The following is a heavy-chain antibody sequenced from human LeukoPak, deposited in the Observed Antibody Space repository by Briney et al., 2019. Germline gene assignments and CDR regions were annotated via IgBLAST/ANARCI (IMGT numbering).Heavy chain of an antibody. J-gene: IGHJ5*01. D-gene: IGHD6-13*01. CDR2: IYYSGST. CDR1: GGSFSSSSYY. Sequence: WETLSLTCTVSGGSFSSSSYYWGWLRQPPGKGLEWIGSIYYSGSTYYNPSLMSRVTISVDTSKDQFSLKVTSVTAADTAVYYCARHPAPGIAAAGRYAFDSWGQGTLVTVSS. CDR3: ARHPAPGIAAAGRYAFDS. V-gene: IGHV4-39*01.